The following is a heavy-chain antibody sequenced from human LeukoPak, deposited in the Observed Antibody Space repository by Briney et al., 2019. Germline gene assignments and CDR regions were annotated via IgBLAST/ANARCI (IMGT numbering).Heavy chain of an antibody. V-gene: IGHV3-48*04. J-gene: IGHJ6*04. CDR1: GFPFSSYS. D-gene: IGHD3-10*02. Sequence: GGSLRLSCAASGFPFSSYSMNWVRQAPGKGLEWVSYISSSSSTIYYADSVKGRFTISRDNAKNSLYLQMNSLRAEDTAVYYCAELGITMIGGVWGKGTTVTISS. CDR3: AELGITMIGGV. CDR2: ISSSSSTI.